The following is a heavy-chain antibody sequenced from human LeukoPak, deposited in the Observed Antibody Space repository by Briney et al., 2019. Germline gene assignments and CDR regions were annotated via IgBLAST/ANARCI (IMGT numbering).Heavy chain of an antibody. CDR3: ARVGGRGRFLEWLSHFDY. V-gene: IGHV3-21*01. D-gene: IGHD3-3*01. CDR2: ISSSSSYI. CDR1: GFTFSSYS. J-gene: IGHJ4*02. Sequence: GGSLRLSCAASGFTFSSYSMNWVRQAPGKGLEWVSSISSSSSYIYYADSVKGRFTISRDNAKNSLYLQMNSLRAEDTAVYYCARVGGRGRFLEWLSHFDYWGQGTLATVSS.